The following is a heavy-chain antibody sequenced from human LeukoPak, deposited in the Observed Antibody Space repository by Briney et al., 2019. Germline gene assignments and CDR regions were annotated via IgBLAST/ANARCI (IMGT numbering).Heavy chain of an antibody. CDR2: IIPIFGTA. D-gene: IGHD6-19*01. V-gene: IGHV1-69*13. CDR1: GGTFSSYA. Sequence: ASVKVSCKASGGTFSSYAISWVRQAPGQGLEWMGGIIPIFGTANYAQKFQGRVTITADESTSTAYMKLSSLRSEDTAVYYCARDRVAVAGHDRYYYGMDVWGQGTTVTVSS. CDR3: ARDRVAVAGHDRYYYGMDV. J-gene: IGHJ6*02.